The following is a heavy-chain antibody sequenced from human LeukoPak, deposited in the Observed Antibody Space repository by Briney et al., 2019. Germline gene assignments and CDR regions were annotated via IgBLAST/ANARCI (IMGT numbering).Heavy chain of an antibody. CDR3: ARAGYSSRWYHYYYMDV. J-gene: IGHJ6*03. CDR1: GGSFSGYY. CDR2: INHSGST. V-gene: IGHV4-34*01. D-gene: IGHD6-13*01. Sequence: TSETLSLTCAVYGGSFSGYYWSWIRQPPGKGLEWIGEINHSGSTNYNPSLKSRVTISVDTSKNQFSLKLSSVTAADTAVYYCARAGYSSRWYHYYYMDVWGKGTTVTVSS.